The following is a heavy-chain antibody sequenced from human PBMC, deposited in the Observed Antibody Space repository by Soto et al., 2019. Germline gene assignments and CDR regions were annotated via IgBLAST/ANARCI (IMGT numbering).Heavy chain of an antibody. CDR3: AREEPQWLVGIGDY. V-gene: IGHV1-18*01. Sequence: VSCEACGESFTSYGISWARQNKGQGLEWMGWISAYNGNTNYAQKLQGRVTMTTDTSTSTAYMELRSLRSDDTAVYYCAREEPQWLVGIGDYWGQGTLVTVSS. J-gene: IGHJ4*02. CDR2: ISAYNGNT. CDR1: GESFTSYG. D-gene: IGHD6-19*01.